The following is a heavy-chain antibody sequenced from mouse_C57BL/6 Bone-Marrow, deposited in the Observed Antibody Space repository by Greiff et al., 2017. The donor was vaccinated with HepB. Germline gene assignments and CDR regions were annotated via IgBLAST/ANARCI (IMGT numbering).Heavy chain of an antibody. CDR2: SRTKANDYTT. Sequence: EVNVVESGGGLVQSGRSLRLSCATSGFTFSDFYMEWVRQAPGKGLEWIAASRTKANDYTTEYNASVKGRFIVARDTSQSILYLQMLALRAEDTAIYYCARSLRYYAMDDWGQGTSVTVSS. J-gene: IGHJ4*01. CDR1: GFTFSDFY. V-gene: IGHV7-1*01. D-gene: IGHD1-1*01. CDR3: ARSLRYYAMDD.